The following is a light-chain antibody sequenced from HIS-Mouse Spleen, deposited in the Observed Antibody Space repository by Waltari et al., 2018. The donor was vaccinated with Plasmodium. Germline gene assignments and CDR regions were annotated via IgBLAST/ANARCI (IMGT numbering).Light chain of an antibody. V-gene: IGLV3-10*01. CDR3: YSTDSSGNHRV. J-gene: IGLJ3*02. Sequence: SYELTQPPSVSVSPGQTARITCSGDALPKNYDYWYQQKSGQAPVLVIYEDSNRPPGIPERFSGSSSGTMATLTISGAQVEDEADYYCYSTDSSGNHRVFGGGTKLTVL. CDR2: EDS. CDR1: ALPKNY.